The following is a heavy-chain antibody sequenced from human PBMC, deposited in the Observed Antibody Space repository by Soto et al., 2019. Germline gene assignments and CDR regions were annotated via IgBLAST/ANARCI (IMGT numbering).Heavy chain of an antibody. CDR3: ARFNSGSYYEAFDI. CDR1: GGSISSSNW. J-gene: IGHJ3*02. CDR2: SYHSGST. D-gene: IGHD1-26*01. Sequence: PSETLSLTCAVSGGSISSSNWWSWVRQPPGKGLEWIGESYHSGSTNYNPSLKSRVTISVDKSKNQFSLKLSFVTAADTAVYYCARFNSGSYYEAFDIWGQGTMVT. V-gene: IGHV4-4*02.